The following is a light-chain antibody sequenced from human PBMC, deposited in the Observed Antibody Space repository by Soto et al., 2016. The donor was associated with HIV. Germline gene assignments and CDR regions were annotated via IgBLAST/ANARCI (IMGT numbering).Light chain of an antibody. CDR2: AAS. J-gene: IGKJ2*01. CDR3: QQSYSTPYT. CDR1: QSITNY. V-gene: IGKV1-39*01. Sequence: DIQMTQSPSSLSASVGDRVTITCRASQSITNYLNWYQQKPGKAPKLLIYAASSFQSGVPSRFSGSGSGTHFTLTISSLQPDDFATYYCQQSYSTPYTFGQGPRWRSN.